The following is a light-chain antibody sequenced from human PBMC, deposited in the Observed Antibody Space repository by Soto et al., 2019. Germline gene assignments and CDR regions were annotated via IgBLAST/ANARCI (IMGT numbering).Light chain of an antibody. J-gene: IGKJ4*01. CDR3: HHRSNWPT. CDR1: QSVSSY. V-gene: IGKV3-11*01. Sequence: EIVLTQSPATLSLSPGERATLSCRASQSVSSYLAWYQQKPGQAPRLLIYDASNSATGLPARFSGSWSGSDFTLTISSLEPEVFAVYYCHHRSNWPTFGGGTKVEIK. CDR2: DAS.